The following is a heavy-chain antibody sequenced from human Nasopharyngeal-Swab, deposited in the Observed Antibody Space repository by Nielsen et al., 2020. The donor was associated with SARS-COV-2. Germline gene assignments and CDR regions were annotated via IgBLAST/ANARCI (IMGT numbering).Heavy chain of an antibody. V-gene: IGHV3-21*01. D-gene: IGHD6-6*01. CDR2: ISSSSSYI. CDR3: ARTILSSSPEEGFDY. Sequence: IRQPPGKGLAWVSSISSSSSYIYYADSVKGRFTIPRDNAKNSLYLQMNSLRAEDTAVYYCARTILSSSPEEGFDYWGQGTLVTVSS. J-gene: IGHJ4*02.